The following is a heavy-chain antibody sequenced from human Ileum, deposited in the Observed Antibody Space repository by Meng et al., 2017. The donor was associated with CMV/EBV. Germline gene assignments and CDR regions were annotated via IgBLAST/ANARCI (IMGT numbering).Heavy chain of an antibody. CDR1: GYTFTDYA. CDR2: ISGYNSNT. J-gene: IGHJ4*01. D-gene: IGHD2-2*03. V-gene: IGHV1-18*01. Sequence: QVQLGPSGAGVKKPGASVKVSCKASGYTFTDYAITWVRQAPGQGLEWMGWISGYNSNTKYAQKFQGRVTMTTDTSTTTVYMELRNLRYDDTAVYYCARDGYYPSRVFDYWGLGTLVTVSS. CDR3: ARDGYYPSRVFDY.